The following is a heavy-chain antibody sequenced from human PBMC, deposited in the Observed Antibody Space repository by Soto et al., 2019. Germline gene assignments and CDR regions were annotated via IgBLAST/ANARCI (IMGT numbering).Heavy chain of an antibody. CDR1: GVTFSSYA. J-gene: IGHJ6*02. CDR3: ASNLYYYYGMDV. CDR2: IIPIFGTA. Sequence: SVKVSCKASGVTFSSYAISWVRQAPGQGLEWMGGIIPIFGTANYAQKFQGRVTITADESTSTAYMELSSLRSEDTAVYYCASNLYYYYGMDVWGQGTTVTVSS. V-gene: IGHV1-69*13.